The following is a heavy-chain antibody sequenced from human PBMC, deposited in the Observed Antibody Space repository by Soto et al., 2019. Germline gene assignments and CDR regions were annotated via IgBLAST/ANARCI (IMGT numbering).Heavy chain of an antibody. V-gene: IGHV3-74*01. J-gene: IGHJ2*01. CDR2: ISADGSTT. CDR1: GFTFRTYL. CDR3: AGGMNGRVWYFDL. Sequence: EVQLVESGGGLVQPGGSLRLSCAASGFTFRTYLMHWVRQAPGEGLVWVSRISADGSTTNFADSGEGRFTISRDNRKNTLYLQMNRLRAEDTAVYYCAGGMNGRVWYFDLWGRGTLVTVSS. D-gene: IGHD1-1*01.